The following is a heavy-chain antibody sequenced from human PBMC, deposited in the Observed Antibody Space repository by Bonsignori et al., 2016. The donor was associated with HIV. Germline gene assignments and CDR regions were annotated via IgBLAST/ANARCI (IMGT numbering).Heavy chain of an antibody. Sequence: WIRQPPGKGLEWVSSISANAVYTNYADSVKGRFTVSRDYSTNTLFLQMNSLRAEDTALYYCAKYRVGVGSHPFDRWGQGTLVTVSS. CDR3: AKYRVGVGSHPFDR. CDR2: ISANAVYT. V-gene: IGHV3-23*01. J-gene: IGHJ4*02. D-gene: IGHD1-26*01.